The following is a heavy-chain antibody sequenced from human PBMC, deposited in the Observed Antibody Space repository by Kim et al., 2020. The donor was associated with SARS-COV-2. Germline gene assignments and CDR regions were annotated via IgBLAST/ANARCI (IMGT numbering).Heavy chain of an antibody. V-gene: IGHV3-23*01. CDR1: GLTFSSYA. Sequence: GGSLRLSCESSGLTFSSYAMGWVRQAPGKGLEWVTSISGSGGKTYYADSVQGRFTISRDNSKSTFYVQMNSLRSDDTAIYYCAIAGYCSDSVCYESDKRFDKWGQGTLVTVAS. CDR2: ISGSGGKT. J-gene: IGHJ4*02. D-gene: IGHD2-21*01. CDR3: AIAGYCSDSVCYESDKRFDK.